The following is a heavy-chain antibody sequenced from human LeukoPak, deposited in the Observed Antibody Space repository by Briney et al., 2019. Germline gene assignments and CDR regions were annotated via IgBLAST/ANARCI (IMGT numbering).Heavy chain of an antibody. CDR3: ARLSLRVSSSGWSSYYHYYGMDV. D-gene: IGHD6-19*01. CDR1: GGSFSGYY. V-gene: IGHV4-34*01. CDR2: INHSGST. J-gene: IGHJ6*02. Sequence: PSETLSLTCAVYGGSFSGYYWSWIRQPPGKGLEWIGEINHSGSTNYNPSLKSRVTISVDTSKNQFSLKLSSVTAADTAVYYCARLSLRVSSSGWSSYYHYYGMDVWGQGTTVTVSS.